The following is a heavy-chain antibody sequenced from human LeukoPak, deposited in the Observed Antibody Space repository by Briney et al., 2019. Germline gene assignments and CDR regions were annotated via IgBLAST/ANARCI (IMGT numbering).Heavy chain of an antibody. CDR3: ARDDASIAVAGYLLDY. CDR1: GYTFTSYG. V-gene: IGHV1-18*01. D-gene: IGHD6-19*01. Sequence: GASVKVSCKASGYTFTSYGISWVRQAPGQGLEWMGWISAYNGNTNYAQKLQGRVTMTTDTSTSTAYMELRSLRSDDTAVYYCARDDASIAVAGYLLDYWGQGTLVTVSS. J-gene: IGHJ4*02. CDR2: ISAYNGNT.